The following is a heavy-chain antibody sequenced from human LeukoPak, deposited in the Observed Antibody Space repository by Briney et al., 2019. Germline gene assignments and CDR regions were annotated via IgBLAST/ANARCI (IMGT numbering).Heavy chain of an antibody. D-gene: IGHD1-7*01. V-gene: IGHV3-21*01. CDR3: ARDGETYGWNCGFDH. Sequence: GSLRLSCAASGFTFSIYSMNWVRPAPGKGLEWVSFISSSSSYIYYADSVKGRFTVSRDNAKSSLYLQMNSLRAEDTAVYYCARDGETYGWNCGFDHWGQGTLVTVSS. J-gene: IGHJ5*02. CDR2: ISSSSSYI. CDR1: GFTFSIYS.